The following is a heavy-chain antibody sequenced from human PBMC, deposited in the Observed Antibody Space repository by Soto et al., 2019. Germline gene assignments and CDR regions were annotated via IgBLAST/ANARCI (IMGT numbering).Heavy chain of an antibody. Sequence: GGSLRLSCAASGFTFSSYGMHWVRQAPGKGLEWVAVISYDGSNKYYADSVKGRFTISRDNSKNTLYLQMNSLRAEDTAVYYCAKAIRYCSSTSCYHYYYYYYAMDVWDQGTTVTVSS. J-gene: IGHJ6*02. CDR3: AKAIRYCSSTSCYHYYYYYYAMDV. V-gene: IGHV3-30*18. CDR1: GFTFSSYG. CDR2: ISYDGSNK. D-gene: IGHD2-2*01.